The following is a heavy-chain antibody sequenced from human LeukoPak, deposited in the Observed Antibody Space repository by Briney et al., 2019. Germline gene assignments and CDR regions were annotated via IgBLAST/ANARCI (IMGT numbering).Heavy chain of an antibody. V-gene: IGHV3-23*01. J-gene: IGHJ4*02. CDR1: GFTFSSYT. Sequence: GGSLRLSCAASGFTFSSYTMNWVRQAPGRGLEWVSTISHGGDSSYYADSVKGRFTISRDNSKNTLYLQMNNLRAEDTAVYYCAKDGWNYWGQGTLVTVSS. CDR2: ISHGGDSS. CDR3: AKDGWNY. D-gene: IGHD6-19*01.